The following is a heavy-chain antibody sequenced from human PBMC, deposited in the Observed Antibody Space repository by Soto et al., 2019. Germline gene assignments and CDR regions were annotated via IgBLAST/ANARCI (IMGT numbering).Heavy chain of an antibody. CDR2: ISSSSSTI. CDR1: GFTFYTYW. J-gene: IGHJ4*02. CDR3: ARDLGLPGY. Sequence: GGSLRLSCVASGFTFYTYWMNLVRQAPGKGLEWVSYISSSSSTIHYADSVKGRFTISRDNAKNSLYLQMNSLRAEDTAVYYCARDLGLPGYWGQGTLGTVSS. V-gene: IGHV3-48*01.